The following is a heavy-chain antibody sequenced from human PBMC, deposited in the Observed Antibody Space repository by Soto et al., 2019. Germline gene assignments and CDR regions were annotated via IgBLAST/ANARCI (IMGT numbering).Heavy chain of an antibody. Sequence: PGGSLRLSCAPSGIALRNYAMSWVRQAPGKGLEWVTAMSGSGGDTYYSDSVKGRLTISRDNSKNTLYLQMNSLRAEDTAVYYCAKGGISLVRGSFDYWGQGTLVPVSS. CDR1: GIALRNYA. D-gene: IGHD3-10*01. CDR3: AKGGISLVRGSFDY. CDR2: MSGSGGDT. J-gene: IGHJ4*02. V-gene: IGHV3-23*01.